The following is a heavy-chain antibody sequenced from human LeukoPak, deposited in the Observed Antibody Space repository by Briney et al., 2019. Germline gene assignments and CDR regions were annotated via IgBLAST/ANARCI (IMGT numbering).Heavy chain of an antibody. Sequence: ASVKVSCKASGYTFTSYGISWVRQAPGQGLEWMGWISAYNGNTNYAQKLQGRVTMTTDTSTSTAYMELRSLRSDDTAVYYCARDGLLWFGEPGDGMDVWGQGTTVTVSS. V-gene: IGHV1-18*04. D-gene: IGHD3-10*01. CDR3: ARDGLLWFGEPGDGMDV. CDR1: GYTFTSYG. J-gene: IGHJ6*02. CDR2: ISAYNGNT.